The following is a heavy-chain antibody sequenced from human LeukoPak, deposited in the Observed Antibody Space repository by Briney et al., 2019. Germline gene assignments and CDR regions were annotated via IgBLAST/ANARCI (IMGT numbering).Heavy chain of an antibody. CDR1: GFTFSSYG. J-gene: IGHJ6*03. V-gene: IGHV3-33*06. Sequence: GRSLRLSCAASGFTFSSYGMHWVRQAPGKGLGWVAVIWYDGSNKYYADSVKGRFTISRDNSKNTLYLQMNSLRAEDTAVYYCAKEEEQRGYSSSWYSVDYYYYMDVWGKGTTVTVSS. CDR3: AKEEEQRGYSSSWYSVDYYYYMDV. D-gene: IGHD6-13*01. CDR2: IWYDGSNK.